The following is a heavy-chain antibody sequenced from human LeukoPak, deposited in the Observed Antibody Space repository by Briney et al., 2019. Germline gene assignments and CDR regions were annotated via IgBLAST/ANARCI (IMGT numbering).Heavy chain of an antibody. CDR1: GGTFSSYA. CDR2: IIPIFGTA. D-gene: IGHD3-9*01. CDR3: ARAFSQYYDILTGYHSFDY. V-gene: IGHV1-69*01. J-gene: IGHJ4*02. Sequence: SVKVSCKASGGTFSSYAISWVRQAPGQGLEWMGGIIPIFGTASYAQKFQGRVTITADESTSTAYMELSSLRSEDTAVYYCARAFSQYYDILTGYHSFDYWGQGTLVTVSS.